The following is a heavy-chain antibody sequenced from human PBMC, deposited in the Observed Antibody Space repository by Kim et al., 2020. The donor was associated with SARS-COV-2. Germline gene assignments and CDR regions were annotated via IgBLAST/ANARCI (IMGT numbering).Heavy chain of an antibody. CDR3: ARLYGSGNYYFDY. V-gene: IGHV5-51*01. D-gene: IGHD3-10*01. Sequence: GESLKISCKGSGYSFNTYWIVWVRQMPGKGLEWMGIIYPGDSDDRYSPSFEGQVTISANKSISTAYLQWSSLKASDTAMYFCARLYGSGNYYFDYWGRGTLVTVSS. CDR2: IYPGDSDD. CDR1: GYSFNTYW. J-gene: IGHJ4*02.